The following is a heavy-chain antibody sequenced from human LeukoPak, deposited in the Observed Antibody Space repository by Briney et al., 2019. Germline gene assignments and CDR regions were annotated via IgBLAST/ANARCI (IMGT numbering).Heavy chain of an antibody. CDR3: AKEPGEGGSAFDY. V-gene: IGHV3-30*18. J-gene: IGHJ4*02. Sequence: GGSLRLSCAASGFTFTTYGMHRVRQAPGKGLEWVAVISYDGSYKYYVDSVKGRFTISRDNSKKTVYLQMSSLTIEDTAVYYCAKEPGEGGSAFDYWGQGTLVTVYS. D-gene: IGHD3-16*01. CDR1: GFTFTTYG. CDR2: ISYDGSYK.